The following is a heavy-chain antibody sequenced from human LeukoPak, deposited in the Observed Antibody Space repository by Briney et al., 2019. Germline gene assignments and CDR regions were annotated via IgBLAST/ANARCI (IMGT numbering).Heavy chain of an antibody. J-gene: IGHJ5*02. CDR2: INWNGGST. CDR1: GFTFDDYG. D-gene: IGHD3-3*01. Sequence: GGSLRLSCAASGFTFDDYGMSWVRQAPGKGLEWVSGINWNGGSTGYADSVKGRFTISRDNAKNSLYLQMNSLRAEDTALYHCARELLRFLEWLLYNWFDPWGQGTLVTVSS. V-gene: IGHV3-20*01. CDR3: ARELLRFLEWLLYNWFDP.